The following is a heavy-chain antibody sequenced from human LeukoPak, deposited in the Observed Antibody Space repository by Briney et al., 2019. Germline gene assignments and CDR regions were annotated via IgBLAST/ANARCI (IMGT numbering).Heavy chain of an antibody. V-gene: IGHV3-30*18. Sequence: GGSLRLSCAASGFTFSSYGMHWVRQAPGKGLEWVAVISYDGSNKYYADSVKGRFTISRDNSKNSLYLQMSSLRIEDTALYYCAKDRGDFSGWFFWGQGTLVTVSS. CDR3: AKDRGDFSGWFF. CDR1: GFTFSSYG. J-gene: IGHJ4*02. CDR2: ISYDGSNK. D-gene: IGHD6-19*01.